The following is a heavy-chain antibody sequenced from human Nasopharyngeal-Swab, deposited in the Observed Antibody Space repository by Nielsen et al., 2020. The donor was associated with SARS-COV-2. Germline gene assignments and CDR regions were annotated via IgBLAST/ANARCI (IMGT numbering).Heavy chain of an antibody. CDR1: GGSITSTTYY. D-gene: IGHD4-23*01. Sequence: SETLSLTCTVSGGSITSTTYYWGWIRQSPGKGLEWIGYMYYTGSTNYNPSLKSRVTISVDSSRTQFSLNLSSVTAADTAVYYCARSGLTPGWFFDLWGRGTLVTVSS. CDR3: ARSGLTPGWFFDL. V-gene: IGHV4-61*05. J-gene: IGHJ2*01. CDR2: MYYTGST.